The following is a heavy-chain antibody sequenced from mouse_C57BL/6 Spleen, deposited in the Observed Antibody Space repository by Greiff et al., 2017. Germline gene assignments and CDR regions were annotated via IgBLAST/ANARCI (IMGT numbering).Heavy chain of an antibody. Sequence: QVQLQQPGAELVKPGASVKLSCKASGYTFTSYWMHWVKQRPGRGREWIGRIDPNSGGTKYNEKFKSKATLTVDKPSSTAYMQLSSLTSEDSAVYYCARGDYDYDGGYYAMDYWGQGTSVTVSS. CDR3: ARGDYDYDGGYYAMDY. D-gene: IGHD2-4*01. CDR2: IDPNSGGT. J-gene: IGHJ4*01. CDR1: GYTFTSYW. V-gene: IGHV1-72*01.